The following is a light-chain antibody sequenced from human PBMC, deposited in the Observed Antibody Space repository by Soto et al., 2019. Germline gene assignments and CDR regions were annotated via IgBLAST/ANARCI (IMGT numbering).Light chain of an antibody. CDR3: QQSYSIPPLT. CDR2: AAS. V-gene: IGKV1-39*01. J-gene: IGKJ4*01. Sequence: EIQMTQAPSSLSESLGDRVTITCRASQTISMYLNWYQQKPGKAPILLIFAASSLQTGVPSRFNGSGSGTDFTLTISSLQPEDFATYYCQQSYSIPPLTFGGGTRVEIK. CDR1: QTISMY.